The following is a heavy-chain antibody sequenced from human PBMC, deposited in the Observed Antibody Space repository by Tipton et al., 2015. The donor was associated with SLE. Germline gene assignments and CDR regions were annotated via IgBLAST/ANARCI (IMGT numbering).Heavy chain of an antibody. V-gene: IGHV4-59*11. CDR1: GGSISSHY. CDR2: IHDSGTT. Sequence: TLSLTCTVSGGSISSHYWSWIRQPPGKGLQWIGYIHDSGTTNYSPSLESRVTMSVDTSKNQFSLKLSSVTAADTAVYYCARGGPSSSYYWGQGTLVTVSS. J-gene: IGHJ4*02. CDR3: ARGGPSSSYY. D-gene: IGHD6-6*01.